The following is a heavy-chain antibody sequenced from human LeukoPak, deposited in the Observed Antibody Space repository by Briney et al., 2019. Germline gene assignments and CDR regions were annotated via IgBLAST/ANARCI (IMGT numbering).Heavy chain of an antibody. Sequence: SETLSLTCTVSGGSISSYYWSWIRQPPGKGLEWIGYIYYSGSTNYNPSLKSRVTMSVDTSKNQFSLKLSSVTAADTAVYYCARDSRDGYNFDYWGQGTLVTVSS. CDR3: ARDSRDGYNFDY. V-gene: IGHV4-59*12. CDR1: GGSISSYY. J-gene: IGHJ4*02. CDR2: IYYSGST. D-gene: IGHD5-24*01.